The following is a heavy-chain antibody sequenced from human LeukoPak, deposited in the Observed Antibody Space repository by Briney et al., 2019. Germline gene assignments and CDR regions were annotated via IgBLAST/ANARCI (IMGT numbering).Heavy chain of an antibody. D-gene: IGHD3-22*01. V-gene: IGHV3-30*03. J-gene: IGHJ4*02. CDR2: ISYDGSNK. CDR3: ARSMRLFSY. CDR1: GFTFSSHG. Sequence: GGSLRLSCAASGFTFSSHGIHWVRQAPGKGLEWVAVISYDGSNKYYADSVKGRFTISRDNSKNTLYLQMNSLRAEDTAVYYCARSMRLFSYWGQGTLVTVSS.